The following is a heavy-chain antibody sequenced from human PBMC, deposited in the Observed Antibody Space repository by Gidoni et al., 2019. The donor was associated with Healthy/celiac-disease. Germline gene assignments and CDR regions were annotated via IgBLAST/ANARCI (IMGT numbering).Heavy chain of an antibody. CDR3: ARADTVWFGELFVFVYFDY. D-gene: IGHD3-10*01. V-gene: IGHV4-39*07. Sequence: QLQLQASAPGLVTPPETLSLTCPVSGASTSSSSYYWGCIRQPPGQGLEWIGSIYYSGSTYYNPSLKSRVTISVDTSKNQFSLKLSSVTAADTAVYYCARADTVWFGELFVFVYFDYWGQGTLVTVSS. J-gene: IGHJ4*02. CDR2: IYYSGST. CDR1: GASTSSSSYY.